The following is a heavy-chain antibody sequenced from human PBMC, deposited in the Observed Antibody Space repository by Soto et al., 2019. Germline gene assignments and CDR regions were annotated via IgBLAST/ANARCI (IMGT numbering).Heavy chain of an antibody. CDR1: GGSINRSSYY. V-gene: IGHV4-39*01. CDR3: AREGITTVTGDVDY. Sequence: QLQLQESGPGLAKASETLSLTCAVSGGSINRSSYYWGWIRQPPGKGLEWIGNIYYSGSTYYNPSLKSRVTISVDTSKNQFSLKLSSVTAADTAVYYCAREGITTVTGDVDYWGQGTLVTVSS. J-gene: IGHJ4*02. D-gene: IGHD4-17*01. CDR2: IYYSGST.